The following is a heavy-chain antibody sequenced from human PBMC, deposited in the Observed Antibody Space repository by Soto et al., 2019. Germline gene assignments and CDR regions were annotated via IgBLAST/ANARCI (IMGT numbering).Heavy chain of an antibody. Sequence: QVQLVQSGAEVKKPGASAKVSCKASGYTFTSYGISWVRQAPGQGLEWMGWISAYNGNTNYAQKLQGRVTMTTDTSTSTAYMELRSLRSDDTAVYYCASHRWPYYDILTGYYDWGQGTLVTVSS. CDR3: ASHRWPYYDILTGYYD. D-gene: IGHD3-9*01. V-gene: IGHV1-18*01. J-gene: IGHJ4*02. CDR1: GYTFTSYG. CDR2: ISAYNGNT.